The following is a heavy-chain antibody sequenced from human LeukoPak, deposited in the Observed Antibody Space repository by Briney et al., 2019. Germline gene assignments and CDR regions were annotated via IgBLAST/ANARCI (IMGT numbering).Heavy chain of an antibody. V-gene: IGHV3-33*01. J-gene: IGHJ4*02. CDR1: GFTFSSYG. CDR3: ARDHSSGWYSDYFDY. CDR2: IWYDGSNK. D-gene: IGHD6-19*01. Sequence: GGSLRLSCAASGFTFSSYGMHWVRQAPGKGLEWVAAIWYDGSNKYYADSVKGRFTISRDNSKNTLYLQMNSLRAEDTAVYYCARDHSSGWYSDYFDYWGQGTLVTVSS.